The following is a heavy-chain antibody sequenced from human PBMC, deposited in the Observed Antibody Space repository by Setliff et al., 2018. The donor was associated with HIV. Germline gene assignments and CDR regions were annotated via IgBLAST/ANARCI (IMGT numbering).Heavy chain of an antibody. J-gene: IGHJ4*02. CDR1: GYTFFAYG. D-gene: IGHD2-15*01. V-gene: IGHV1-18*01. CDR2: IRPYTGDT. CDR3: VRGEDCYGGTCHAQH. Sequence: ASLKVSCKASGYTFFAYGINWVRQAPGQGLEWMGWIRPYTGDTNFCQKFQGRVTMTADTSTTKVYMDLRTLRSDDTAVYFCVRGEDCYGGTCHAQHWGQGTLVTVSS.